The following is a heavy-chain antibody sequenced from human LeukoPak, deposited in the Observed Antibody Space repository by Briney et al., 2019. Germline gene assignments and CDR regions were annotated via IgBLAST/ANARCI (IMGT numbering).Heavy chain of an antibody. CDR1: GGSISSNNW. V-gene: IGHV4-4*02. CDR2: IYHSGST. D-gene: IGHD3-10*01. CDR3: ASKRRVSGSGAFDI. Sequence: SGTLSLTCAVSGGSISSNNWWSWVRQPPGKGLEWIGEIYHSGSTNYNPPLKSRLTVSIDKSKNQFSLKLSSVTAADTAVYFCASKRRVSGSGAFDIWGQGTMVTVST. J-gene: IGHJ3*02.